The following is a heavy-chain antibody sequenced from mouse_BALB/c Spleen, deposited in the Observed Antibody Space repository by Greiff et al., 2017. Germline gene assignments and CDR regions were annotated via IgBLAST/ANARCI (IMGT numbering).Heavy chain of an antibody. CDR2: IDPENGDT. J-gene: IGHJ1*01. V-gene: IGHV14-4*02. Sequence: VQLQQSGAELVRSGASVKLSCTASGFNIKDYYMHWVKQRPEQGLEWIGWIDPENGDTEYAPKFQGKATMTADTSSNTAYLQLSSLTSEDTAVYYCSFYCSACDVWGAGTTVTVSS. CDR3: SFYCSACDV. CDR1: GFNIKDYY. D-gene: IGHD2-1*01.